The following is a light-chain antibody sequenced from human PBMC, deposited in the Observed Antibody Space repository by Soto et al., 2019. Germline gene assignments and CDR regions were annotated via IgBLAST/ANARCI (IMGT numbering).Light chain of an antibody. CDR2: DAS. J-gene: IGKJ4*01. Sequence: EIVLTQSPATLSLSPGERATLSCRASQSVSSYLAWYQQKPGQAPRLLIYDASNRATGIPARFSGSGSGTDFTLTIRRLEPEDFAVYYCQQRSNWQLTFGGGTKVEIK. V-gene: IGKV3-11*01. CDR3: QQRSNWQLT. CDR1: QSVSSY.